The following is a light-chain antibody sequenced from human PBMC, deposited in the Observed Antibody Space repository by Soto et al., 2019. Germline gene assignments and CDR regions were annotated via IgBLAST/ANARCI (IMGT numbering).Light chain of an antibody. CDR1: QSLLYSDGKTY. Sequence: DVVLTQSPVSLPVTLGQPASISCRSSQSLLYSDGKTYLNWFHQRPGQSPRHLIYQVSIRDSGVPVRFSGSGSGTDFTLHISRVEAEDMGVYYCMQPIHWPFTFGPGTKVDIK. CDR3: MQPIHWPFT. CDR2: QVS. V-gene: IGKV2-30*01. J-gene: IGKJ3*01.